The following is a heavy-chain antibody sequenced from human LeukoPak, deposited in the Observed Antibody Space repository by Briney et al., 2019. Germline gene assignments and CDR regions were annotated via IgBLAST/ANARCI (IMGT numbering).Heavy chain of an antibody. CDR3: ARDRLGPSFSVSHFDL. Sequence: PAGSLRLSCATSGFTFVDYGLSWVRRAPGKGLEWLCAINYNGAITDYADSVKGRFTISRDNAKNSLYLRMDSLRAEDTAFYCARDRLGPSFSVSHFDLWGQGTLVTVSS. J-gene: IGHJ4*02. CDR1: GFTFVDYG. D-gene: IGHD3-3*02. V-gene: IGHV3-20*01. CDR2: INYNGAIT.